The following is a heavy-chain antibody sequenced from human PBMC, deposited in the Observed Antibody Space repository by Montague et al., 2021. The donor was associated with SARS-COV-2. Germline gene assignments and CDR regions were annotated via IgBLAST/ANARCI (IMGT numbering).Heavy chain of an antibody. CDR2: IYYSWST. V-gene: IGHV4-59*01. CDR1: GGSISSYY. D-gene: IGHD3-3*01. CDR3: ARDRRFLEWPGLYYYYGMDI. J-gene: IGHJ6*02. Sequence: SETLSLTCTVSGGSISSYYWSWIRQPPGKGLEWIGYIYYSWSTNYNPSLKSRVTISVDTSKNQFSLKLSSVTAADTDVYYCARDRRFLEWPGLYYYYGMDIWGQGTTVTVSS.